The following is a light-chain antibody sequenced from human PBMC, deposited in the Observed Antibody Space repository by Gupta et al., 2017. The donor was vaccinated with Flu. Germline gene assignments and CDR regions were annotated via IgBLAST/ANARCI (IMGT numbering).Light chain of an antibody. CDR1: QALSSD. CDR2: GAS. V-gene: IGKV3-15*01. J-gene: IGKJ4*01. CDR3: QHEHKCPIT. Sequence: EIVMTQSPATLSLSPGERATLSCRASQALSSDLAWYRQKPGQAPRLLIYGASTRATGISARFSGSGSGTEFTLTISSRQSEDSAVYCCQHEHKCPITFGGGTKVDIK.